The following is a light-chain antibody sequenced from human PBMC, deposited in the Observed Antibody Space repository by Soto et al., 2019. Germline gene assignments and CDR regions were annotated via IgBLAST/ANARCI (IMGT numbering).Light chain of an antibody. V-gene: IGKV3-11*01. CDR3: QQRSNWPLT. J-gene: IGKJ4*01. Sequence: EIVLTQSPATLSLSPGERATLSCRASQSVSSYLAWYQQKPGQAPRLLIYDASNRATGIPDRFSGSGSGTDLPLTISSLEPEDFAVYYCQQRSNWPLTFGGGTKVEIK. CDR1: QSVSSY. CDR2: DAS.